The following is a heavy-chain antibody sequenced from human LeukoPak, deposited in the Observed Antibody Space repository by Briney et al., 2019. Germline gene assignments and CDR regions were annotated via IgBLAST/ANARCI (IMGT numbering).Heavy chain of an antibody. V-gene: IGHV4-4*07. J-gene: IGHJ5*02. Sequence: SETLSLTCTVSGGSISSYYWSWIRQPAGKGLEWIGRIYTSGSTNYNPSLKSRVTISVDTSKNQFSLKLSSVTAADTAVYYCARAQRIVVVPAASPHWFDPWGQGTLVTVSS. CDR1: GGSISSYY. CDR2: IYTSGST. CDR3: ARAQRIVVVPAASPHWFDP. D-gene: IGHD2-2*01.